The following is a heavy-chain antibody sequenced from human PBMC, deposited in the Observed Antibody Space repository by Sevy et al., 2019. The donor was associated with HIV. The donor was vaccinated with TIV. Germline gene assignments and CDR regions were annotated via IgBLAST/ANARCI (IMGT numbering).Heavy chain of an antibody. CDR1: RFTFRRYA. D-gene: IGHD3-22*01. J-gene: IGHJ4*02. CDR2: ISGSGVST. V-gene: IGHV3-23*01. Sequence: GGSLRLSCAASRFTFRRYAMSWVRQAPGKGLEWVSAISGSGVSTYYADSVKGRFTISRDNSKNTLYLQMNSLRAEDTAVYYCAKDVRYDSSGYFDYWGQGILVTVSS. CDR3: AKDVRYDSSGYFDY.